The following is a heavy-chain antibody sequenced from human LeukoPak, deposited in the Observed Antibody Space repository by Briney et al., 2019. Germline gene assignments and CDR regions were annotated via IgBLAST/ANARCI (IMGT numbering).Heavy chain of an antibody. CDR3: ATAPAAADSC. CDR2: INRDGSKK. CDR1: GFTFSNSW. Sequence: GGSLRLSCAASGFTFSNSWMTWVRQAPGKGLEWVAKINRDGSKKTYVDSVKGRFTISRGNAKNSVYLQMNSLRGEDTAVYYCATAPAAADSCWGQGTLVAVSS. V-gene: IGHV3-7*01. D-gene: IGHD6-13*01. J-gene: IGHJ4*02.